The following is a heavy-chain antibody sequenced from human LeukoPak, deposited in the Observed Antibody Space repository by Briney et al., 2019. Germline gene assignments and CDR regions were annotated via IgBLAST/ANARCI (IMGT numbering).Heavy chain of an antibody. V-gene: IGHV3-74*01. Sequence: HPGGPLRLSCAASGFTFSTYCMHWVRQAPGKGPMWVSRICPDGTVTNYADSVKARFIISRDNARNTVYLQMNSLRVEDTAVYYCVRDFRSADYWGQGTLVTVSS. CDR1: GFTFSTYC. CDR3: VRDFRSADY. CDR2: ICPDGTVT. J-gene: IGHJ4*02.